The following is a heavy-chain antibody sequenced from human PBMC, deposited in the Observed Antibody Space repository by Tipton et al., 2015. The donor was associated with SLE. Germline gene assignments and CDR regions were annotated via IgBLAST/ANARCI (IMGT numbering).Heavy chain of an antibody. CDR1: VGAINNSY. CDR3: AGHIPYFYGMAV. V-gene: IGHV4-59*01. Sequence: TLSLTCTVSVGAINNSYWTWIRQPPGEGLEWVGYIYSSGNTNYNPSLKSRVSISVDTSKNQFSLMVASVTAADAAIYYCAGHIPYFYGMAVWGQGTTVAVSS. CDR2: IYSSGNT. J-gene: IGHJ6*02.